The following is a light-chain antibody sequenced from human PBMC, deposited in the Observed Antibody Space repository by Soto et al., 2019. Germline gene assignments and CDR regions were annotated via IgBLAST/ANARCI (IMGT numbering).Light chain of an antibody. J-gene: IGKJ5*01. CDR1: QSLLHSNGYNY. Sequence: DIVMTQSPLSLPVTPGEPASISCRSSQSLLHSNGYNYLDWYLQKPGQSPQLLIYLGSNRASGVPDRFSGSGSGTDFTLKISRVEADDVGVYYCMHALQTPFGQGTRLEIK. CDR2: LGS. V-gene: IGKV2-28*01. CDR3: MHALQTP.